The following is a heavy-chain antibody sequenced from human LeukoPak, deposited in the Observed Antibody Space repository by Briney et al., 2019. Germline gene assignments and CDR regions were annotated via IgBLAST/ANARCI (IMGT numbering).Heavy chain of an antibody. CDR1: GGTFNYA. CDR2: ILPVLGTP. D-gene: IGHD1-26*01. J-gene: IGHJ4*02. V-gene: IGHV1-69*05. CDR3: ARGYSGNFFGFDL. Sequence: SVKVSCKPSGGTFNYAISWVRQAPGQGPEWMGGILPVLGTPHYAQKFQGRLTVTTDEVAATAYMELSSLRSEDTAVYYCARGYSGNFFGFDLWGQGTLVTVSS.